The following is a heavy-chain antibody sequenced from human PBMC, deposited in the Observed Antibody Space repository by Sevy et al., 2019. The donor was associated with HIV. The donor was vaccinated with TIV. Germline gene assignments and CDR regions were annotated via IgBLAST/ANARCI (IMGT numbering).Heavy chain of an antibody. CDR1: GGSISIYY. CDR3: ARAVGYYYYAMDV. D-gene: IGHD2-15*01. Sequence: SETLSLTCTVSGGSISIYYWSWIRRPPGKGLEWIGSVYYSGSSGNTNYNPSLKSRVTISVDTSKSEFSLKLRSVTAADTAVYYCARAVGYYYYAMDVWGQGTTVTVSS. CDR2: VYYSGSSGNT. V-gene: IGHV4-59*01. J-gene: IGHJ6*02.